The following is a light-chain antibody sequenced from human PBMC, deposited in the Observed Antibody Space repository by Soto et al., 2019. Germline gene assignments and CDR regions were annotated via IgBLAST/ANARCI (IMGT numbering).Light chain of an antibody. J-gene: IGKJ1*01. CDR3: QQFATSPRT. CDR1: ETINNW. V-gene: IGKV1-5*03. CDR2: KAS. Sequence: DIQMTQSPSTLSASVGDRVTITCRASETINNWLAWYQQKPGKAPKLLIYKASTLEYGVPSRFSGSGSATEFTLTISRLEPEDFAVYYCQQFATSPRTFGRGTTVEIK.